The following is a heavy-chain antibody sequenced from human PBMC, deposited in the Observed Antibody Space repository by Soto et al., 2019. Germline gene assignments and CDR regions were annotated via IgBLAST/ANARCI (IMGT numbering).Heavy chain of an antibody. Sequence: SGGSLRLSCAASGFTFSNYGMHWVRQAPGKGLERVAVIWYDGSNKYYGDSVKGRFTISRDYSKNTLFLQMNSLRAEDTALYYCARDSDYGSNSGWLDPWGQGTLVTV. D-gene: IGHD4-17*01. CDR1: GFTFSNYG. CDR3: ARDSDYGSNSGWLDP. J-gene: IGHJ5*02. CDR2: IWYDGSNK. V-gene: IGHV3-33*01.